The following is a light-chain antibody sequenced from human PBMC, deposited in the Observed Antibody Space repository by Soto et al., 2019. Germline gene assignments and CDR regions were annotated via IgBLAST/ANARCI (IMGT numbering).Light chain of an antibody. CDR1: HSVLYSPNNKNY. J-gene: IGKJ1*01. CDR2: WAS. Sequence: DIVMTQSPDSLDVSLGERATINCKSSHSVLYSPNNKNYVAWYQKKAGQSPKPSIYWASTRESGVPDRFSGSGAGIDFSRTSSGLQAEDVAVYYCQQGYDTPRTFGQGTKVEFK. CDR3: QQGYDTPRT. V-gene: IGKV4-1*01.